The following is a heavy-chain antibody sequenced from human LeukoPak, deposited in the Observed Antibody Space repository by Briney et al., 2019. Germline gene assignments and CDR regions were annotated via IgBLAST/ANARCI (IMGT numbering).Heavy chain of an antibody. CDR1: GFIFNNYA. J-gene: IGHJ4*02. V-gene: IGHV3-9*01. D-gene: IGHD6-19*01. CDR3: AKANRRHYTSGPNPDSLH. CDR2: ISWNSGTI. Sequence: PGGSLRLSCAGSGFIFNNYAVHWVRQPPGKGLEWVSGISWNSGTIDYADSVRGRFTISRDNAKNSLYLQMDSLRVEDTAFYYCAKANRRHYTSGPNPDSLHWGQGALVTVSS.